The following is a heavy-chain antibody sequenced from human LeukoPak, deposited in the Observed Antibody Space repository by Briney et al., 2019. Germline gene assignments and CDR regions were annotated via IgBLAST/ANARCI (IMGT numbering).Heavy chain of an antibody. CDR3: AIRHGYVVPWFDP. J-gene: IGHJ5*02. CDR2: ISSSSSTI. Sequence: GGSLRLSCAASGFTFSSYSMNWVRQAPGKGLEWVSYISSSSSTIYYADSVKGRFTISRDNAKNSLYLQMNSLRAEDTAVYYCAIRHGYVVPWFDPWGQGTLVTVSS. CDR1: GFTFSSYS. D-gene: IGHD5-12*01. V-gene: IGHV3-48*01.